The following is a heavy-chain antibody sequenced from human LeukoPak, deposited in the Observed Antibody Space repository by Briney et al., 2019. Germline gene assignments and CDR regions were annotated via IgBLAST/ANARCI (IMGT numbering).Heavy chain of an antibody. V-gene: IGHV3-64*01. J-gene: IGHJ3*02. CDR2: ISENGGRT. D-gene: IGHD3-16*01. Sequence: GGSLRLSCAASGFTLSSYWMHWVRQAPGKGLEYVSAISENGGRTYYANSVKGRLTNSRDNSKNTLYLQMDSLRAEDMAVYYCARDRVGGWAFDIWGQGTMVTVSS. CDR1: GFTLSSYW. CDR3: ARDRVGGWAFDI.